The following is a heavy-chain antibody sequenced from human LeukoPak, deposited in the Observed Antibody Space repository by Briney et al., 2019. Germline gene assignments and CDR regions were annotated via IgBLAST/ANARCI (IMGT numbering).Heavy chain of an antibody. CDR1: GYTFTGYY. V-gene: IGHV1-2*02. CDR3: ARDLLKYYYDSSGYYGN. Sequence: ASVKVSCKASGYTFTGYYMHWVRQAPGQGLEWMGWINPNSGGTNYAQKFQGRVTMTRDTSISTAYMELSRLRSDDTAVYYCARDLLKYYYDSSGYYGNWGQGTLVTVSS. CDR2: INPNSGGT. D-gene: IGHD3-22*01. J-gene: IGHJ4*02.